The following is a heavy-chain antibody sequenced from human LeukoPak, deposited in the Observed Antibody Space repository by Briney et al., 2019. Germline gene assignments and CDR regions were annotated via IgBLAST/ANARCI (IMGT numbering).Heavy chain of an antibody. J-gene: IGHJ4*02. Sequence: GASVKVSCKAFRYTFTGYYIHWVRQAPGQGLEWMGWINPNSAFTSYAQKFQGRVTMTRDTSITTAYMELTRLTSDDTAVYYCARGFSGSYWGQGTLVTVSS. CDR1: RYTFTGYY. D-gene: IGHD3-10*01. CDR3: ARGFSGSY. CDR2: INPNSAFT. V-gene: IGHV1-2*02.